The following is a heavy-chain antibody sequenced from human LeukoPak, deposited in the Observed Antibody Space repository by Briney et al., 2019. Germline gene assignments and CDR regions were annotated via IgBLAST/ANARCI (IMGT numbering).Heavy chain of an antibody. CDR2: INSDGSSA. Sequence: GGSLRLSCAASGFTFSSFWMHWVSQAPGKGLVWVSRINSDGSSAGYADSVKGRFTISRDNAKNTLYLQMNSLRAEDTAVYYCASKLVVGATKSDYFDYWGQGTLVTVSS. D-gene: IGHD1-26*01. V-gene: IGHV3-74*01. J-gene: IGHJ4*02. CDR3: ASKLVVGATKSDYFDY. CDR1: GFTFSSFW.